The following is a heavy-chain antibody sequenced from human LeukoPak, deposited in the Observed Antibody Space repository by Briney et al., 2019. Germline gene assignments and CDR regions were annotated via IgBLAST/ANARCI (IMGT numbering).Heavy chain of an antibody. CDR2: INPNSGGT. J-gene: IGHJ3*02. CDR1: GYTFTGYY. V-gene: IGHV1-2*02. CDR3: ARESLYDHVWGSYRRGAFDI. D-gene: IGHD3-16*02. Sequence: GASVMVSCKASGYTFTGYYMHWVRQAPGQGLEWMGWINPNSGGTNYAQKFQGRVTMTRDTSISTAYMELSRLRSDDTAVYYCARESLYDHVWGSYRRGAFDIWGQGTMVTVSS.